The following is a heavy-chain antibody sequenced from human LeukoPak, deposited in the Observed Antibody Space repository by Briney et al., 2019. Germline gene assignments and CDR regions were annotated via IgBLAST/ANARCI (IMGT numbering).Heavy chain of an antibody. Sequence: GGSLRLSCAASGFTFSSYAMSWVRQAPGKGLEWVSAISGSGGSTYYADSVKGRFTISRDNSKNTLYLQMNSLRAEDTAVYYCAKDESVRYSDWYRRQGAFDIWGQGTMVTVSS. CDR3: AKDESVRYSDWYRRQGAFDI. V-gene: IGHV3-23*01. CDR2: ISGSGGST. J-gene: IGHJ3*02. D-gene: IGHD3-9*01. CDR1: GFTFSSYA.